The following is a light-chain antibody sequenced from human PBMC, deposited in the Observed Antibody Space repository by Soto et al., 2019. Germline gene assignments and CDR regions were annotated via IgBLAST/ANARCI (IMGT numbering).Light chain of an antibody. J-gene: IGKJ1*01. CDR1: QSVSSN. Sequence: EILMTQSPATLSVSPGERATLSCRASQSVSSNLAWYQQKPGQAPRLLIYGISTRATGIPARFSGSGSGTEFTLTISSLQSEDFAVYDGQQYSNWPPWTFGQGTKVEI. V-gene: IGKV3-15*01. CDR3: QQYSNWPPWT. CDR2: GIS.